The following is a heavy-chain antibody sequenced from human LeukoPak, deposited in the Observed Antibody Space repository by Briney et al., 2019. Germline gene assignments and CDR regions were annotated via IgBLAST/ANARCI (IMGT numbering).Heavy chain of an antibody. D-gene: IGHD2/OR15-2a*01. J-gene: IGHJ6*02. V-gene: IGHV3-7*01. Sequence: GGSLRLSCAASGFTFSSDWMSWGRQAPGKGLEWVANIKQDGSEKYYVDSVKGRFTISRDNAKNSLYLQMNSLRAEDTAVYYCARGYFSMDVWGQGTTVTVSS. CDR3: ARGYFSMDV. CDR1: GFTFSSDW. CDR2: IKQDGSEK.